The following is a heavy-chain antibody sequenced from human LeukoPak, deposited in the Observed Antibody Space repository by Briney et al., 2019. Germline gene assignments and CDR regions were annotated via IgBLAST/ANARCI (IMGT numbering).Heavy chain of an antibody. D-gene: IGHD4-23*01. CDR3: ARQDYGGNSVEY. CDR1: GGSMSSYY. CDR2: IYYSGST. V-gene: IGHV4-59*05. Sequence: SETLSLTCTVSGGSMSSYYWNWIRQPPGKGLEWIGSIYYSGSTYYNPSLKSRVTISVDTSKNQFSLKLSSVTAADTAVYYCARQDYGGNSVEYWGQGTLVTVSS. J-gene: IGHJ4*02.